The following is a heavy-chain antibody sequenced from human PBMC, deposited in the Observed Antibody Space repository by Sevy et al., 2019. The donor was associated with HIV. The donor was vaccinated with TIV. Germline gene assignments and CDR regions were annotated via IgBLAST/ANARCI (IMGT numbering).Heavy chain of an antibody. Sequence: GGSLRLSCAASGVIFDDYGMSWVRQAPGKGLEWVSGINWNGGSTGYADLVKGRFTISRDNAKNSLYLQMNSLRAEDTALCYCARHGYGYGYHALLDYYYGMDVWGQGTTVTVSS. J-gene: IGHJ6*02. CDR1: GVIFDDYG. V-gene: IGHV3-20*04. D-gene: IGHD5-18*01. CDR3: ARHGYGYGYHALLDYYYGMDV. CDR2: INWNGGST.